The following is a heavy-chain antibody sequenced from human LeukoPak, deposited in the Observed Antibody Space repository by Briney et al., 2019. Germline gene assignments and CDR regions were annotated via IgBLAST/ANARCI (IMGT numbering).Heavy chain of an antibody. CDR1: GYTFTSYD. CDR3: ARGPWDIVEEDY. D-gene: IGHD5-12*01. Sequence: ASVKVSCKASGYTFTSYDINWVRQATGQGLEWMGWMNPNSGNTGYAQKFQGRVTMTRNTSICTAYMELSSRRSEDTAVYYCARGPWDIVEEDYWGQGTLVTVSS. J-gene: IGHJ4*02. CDR2: MNPNSGNT. V-gene: IGHV1-8*01.